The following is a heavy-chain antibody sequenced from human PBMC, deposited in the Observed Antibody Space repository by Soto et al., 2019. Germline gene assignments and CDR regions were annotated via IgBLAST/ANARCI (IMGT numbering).Heavy chain of an antibody. CDR2: IYYSGST. D-gene: IGHD4-4*01. V-gene: IGHV4-31*03. CDR3: AADYSNFPGLYYYGMDV. CDR1: GGSISSGGYY. Sequence: SETLSLTCTVSGGSISSGGYYWSWIRQHPGKGLEWIGYIYYSGSTYYNPSLKSRVTISVDTSKNQFSLKLSSVTAADTAVYCCAADYSNFPGLYYYGMDVWGQGTTVTVSS. J-gene: IGHJ6*02.